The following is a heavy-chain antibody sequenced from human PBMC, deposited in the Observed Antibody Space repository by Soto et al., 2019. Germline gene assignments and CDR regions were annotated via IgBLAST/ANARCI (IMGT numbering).Heavy chain of an antibody. V-gene: IGHV1-69*02. D-gene: IGHD3-10*01. CDR3: AVEDYYGSGCHFGWFDP. Sequence: QVQLVQSGAEVKKPGSPVKVSCKASGAIFVSYTITWVRQAPGQGLEWMGKITPILAVTHYAQKFQGRVTITADKSTSTAYMEVSSLTSEDTAVYYCAVEDYYGSGCHFGWFDPWGQGTLVTVSS. J-gene: IGHJ5*02. CDR1: GAIFVSYT. CDR2: ITPILAVT.